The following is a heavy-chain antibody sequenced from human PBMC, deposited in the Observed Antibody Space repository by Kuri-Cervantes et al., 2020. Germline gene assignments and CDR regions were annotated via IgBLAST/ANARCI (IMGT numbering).Heavy chain of an antibody. CDR1: GFTFSSYA. Sequence: LSLTCAASGFTFSSYAMSWVRQAPGKGLEWVSGISGSAGTTYYADSVKGRFTISRDNAKNSLYLQMNSLRAGDTAVYYCARELSDYDSYGWYLDLWGRGTLVTVSS. D-gene: IGHD3-22*01. J-gene: IGHJ2*01. V-gene: IGHV3-23*01. CDR3: ARELSDYDSYGWYLDL. CDR2: ISGSAGTT.